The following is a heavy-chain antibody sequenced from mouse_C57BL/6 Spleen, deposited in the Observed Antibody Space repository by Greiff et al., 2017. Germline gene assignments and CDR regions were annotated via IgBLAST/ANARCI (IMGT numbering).Heavy chain of an antibody. CDR1: GFTFSSYG. CDR3: ARQDSSGYDYAMDY. D-gene: IGHD3-2*02. J-gene: IGHJ4*01. CDR2: ISSGGSYT. Sequence: VQLQQSGGDLVKPGGSLKLSCAASGFTFSSYGMSWVRQTPDKRLEWVATISSGGSYTYYPASVKGRFTITRDNAKNTLYLQMSSLKSEDTAMYYCARQDSSGYDYAMDYWGQGTSVTVSS. V-gene: IGHV5-6*01.